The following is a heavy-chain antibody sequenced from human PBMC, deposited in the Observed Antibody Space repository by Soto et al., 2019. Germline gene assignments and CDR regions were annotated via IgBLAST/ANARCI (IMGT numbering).Heavy chain of an antibody. D-gene: IGHD4-17*01. CDR2: IDPGDSDT. CDR3: ARTTNFDY. V-gene: IGHV5-51*01. CDR1: GGTFSSYA. J-gene: IGHJ4*02. Sequence: ASVKVSCKASGGTFSSYAISWVRQVPGKGLEWMGLIDPGDSDTRYSPSFQGQVTISVDKSTSTAYLQWSSLKASDTAIYYCARTTNFDYWGQGTLVTVSS.